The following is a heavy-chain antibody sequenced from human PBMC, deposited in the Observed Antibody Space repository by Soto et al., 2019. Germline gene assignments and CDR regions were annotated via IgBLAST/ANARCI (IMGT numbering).Heavy chain of an antibody. J-gene: IGHJ4*02. CDR2: IIPIFGTA. Sequence: SVKVSCKASGGTFSSYAVSWVRQAPGQGLEWMGGIIPIFGTANYAQKFQGRVTITADESTSTAYMELSSLRSEDTAVYYCALYYDSSGYYVSGFDYWGQGTLVTVSS. D-gene: IGHD3-22*01. V-gene: IGHV1-69*13. CDR3: ALYYDSSGYYVSGFDY. CDR1: GGTFSSYA.